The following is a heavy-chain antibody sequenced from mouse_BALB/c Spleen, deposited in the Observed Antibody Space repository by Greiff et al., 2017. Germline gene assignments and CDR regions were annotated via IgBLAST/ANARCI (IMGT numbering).Heavy chain of an antibody. D-gene: IGHD1-1*01. Sequence: QVHVKQSGAELAKPGASVKMSCKASGYTFTSYWMHWVKQRPGQGLEWIGYINPSTGYTEYSQKFKDKATLTADKSSSTAYMQLSSLTSEDSAVYYCARLDYYGSSPFDYWGQGTTLTVSS. V-gene: IGHV1-7*01. CDR1: GYTFTSYW. CDR2: INPSTGYT. CDR3: ARLDYYGSSPFDY. J-gene: IGHJ2*01.